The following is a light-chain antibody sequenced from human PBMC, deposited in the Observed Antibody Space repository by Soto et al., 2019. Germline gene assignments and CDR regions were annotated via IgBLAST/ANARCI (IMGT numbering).Light chain of an antibody. CDR2: AAS. Sequence: DIQMTQSPSSLSASVGDRVTITCRASQSISSNLNWYQQKPRKAPKLLIYAASSLQSAVPSRFSGSGSGTDFTLTISSLQPEDFATYYCQQSYSTPYTFGQGTKLEIK. J-gene: IGKJ2*01. CDR1: QSISSN. V-gene: IGKV1-39*01. CDR3: QQSYSTPYT.